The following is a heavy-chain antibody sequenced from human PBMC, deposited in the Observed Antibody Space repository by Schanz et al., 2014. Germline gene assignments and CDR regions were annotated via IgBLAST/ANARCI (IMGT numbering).Heavy chain of an antibody. V-gene: IGHV3-48*04. J-gene: IGHJ4*02. D-gene: IGHD3-10*01. CDR2: ISDSGTYT. CDR3: ARIGGSVFDY. CDR1: GFTFSSYS. Sequence: EVQVVESGGGLVQPGGSLRLSCTASGFTFSSYSMNWVRQAPGKGLEWLSYISDSGTYTNYADSVKGRFTISRDNAKSSLYLQMNSLRAEDTAVYYCARIGGSVFDYWAQGTLVTVSS.